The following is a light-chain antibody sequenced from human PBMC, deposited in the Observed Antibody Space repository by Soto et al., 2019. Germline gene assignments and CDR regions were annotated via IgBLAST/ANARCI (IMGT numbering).Light chain of an antibody. Sequence: DIVMTQSPLSLPVTPGEPASISCRSSQSLLHSNGYNYLDWYLQKPGQSPQLLIYLGSNRASGVPDRFSGSGSGTDFTLKISRVEAEDVGVYYCMQALQTSGLTFGGGTKVDIK. CDR3: MQALQTSGLT. CDR1: QSLLHSNGYNY. J-gene: IGKJ4*01. CDR2: LGS. V-gene: IGKV2-28*01.